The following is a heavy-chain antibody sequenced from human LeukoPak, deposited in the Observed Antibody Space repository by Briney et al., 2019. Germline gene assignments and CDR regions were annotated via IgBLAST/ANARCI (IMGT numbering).Heavy chain of an antibody. CDR1: GGSSSGYY. CDR2: IYYSGST. D-gene: IGHD6-19*01. CDR3: ARRCRQWRAQGGWYFDL. Sequence: SETLSLTCALYGGSSSGYYWNWIRQPPGKGLEWIGSIYYSGSTYYNSSLKSRVTISVDTSKNQFSLQLSSVTAADTAVYYCARRCRQWRAQGGWYFDLWGRGTLVTVSS. J-gene: IGHJ2*01. V-gene: IGHV4-34*01.